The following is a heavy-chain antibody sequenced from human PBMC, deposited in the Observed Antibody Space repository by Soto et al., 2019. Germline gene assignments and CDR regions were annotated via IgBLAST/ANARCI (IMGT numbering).Heavy chain of an antibody. CDR2: IYYSGST. Sequence: QVQLQESGPGLVKPSQTLSLPCTVSGGSISSGGYYWSWIRQHPGKGLEWIGYIYYSGSTYYNPSLKSRVTISVDTSKNQFSLKLSSVTDADTAVYYCARSYSGYDWIDYWGQGTLVTVSS. V-gene: IGHV4-31*03. J-gene: IGHJ4*02. CDR3: ARSYSGYDWIDY. CDR1: GGSISSGGYY. D-gene: IGHD5-12*01.